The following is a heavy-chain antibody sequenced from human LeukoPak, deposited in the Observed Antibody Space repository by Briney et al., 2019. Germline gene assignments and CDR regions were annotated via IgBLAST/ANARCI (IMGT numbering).Heavy chain of an antibody. J-gene: IGHJ5*02. CDR2: IYHSGST. CDR3: ARKAVAAEGWFDP. CDR1: GGSISSGGYS. V-gene: IGHV4-30-2*01. Sequence: PSETLSLTCTVSGGSISSGGYSWSWIRQPPGKGLEWIGYIYHSGSTYYNPSLKSRVTISVDRSKNQLSLKLSSVTAADTAVYYCARKAVAAEGWFDPWGQGTLVTVSS. D-gene: IGHD6-19*01.